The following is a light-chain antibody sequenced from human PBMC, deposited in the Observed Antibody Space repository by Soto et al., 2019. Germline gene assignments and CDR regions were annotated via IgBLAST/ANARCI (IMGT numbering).Light chain of an antibody. CDR1: ETISNL. Sequence: DIQMTQSPSTLSASVGDRVSITCRASETISNLMAWYQQKPGQAPKLLIYKASNLETGVPSRFSGSGSGTEFTLTISSLQPDDFATYYCQQYSTYPPLTFGGGTKVEIK. CDR3: QQYSTYPPLT. J-gene: IGKJ4*01. V-gene: IGKV1-5*03. CDR2: KAS.